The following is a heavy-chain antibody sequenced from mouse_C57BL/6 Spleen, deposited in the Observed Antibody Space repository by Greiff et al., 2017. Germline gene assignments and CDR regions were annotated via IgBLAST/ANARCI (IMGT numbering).Heavy chain of an antibody. V-gene: IGHV5-17*01. CDR2: ISSGSSTI. D-gene: IGHD3-2*02. CDR3: ASLDSSGSYYCDD. J-gene: IGHJ2*01. CDR1: GFTFSDYG. Sequence: EVKLVESGGGLVKPGGSLKLSCAASGFTFSDYGMHWVRQAPEKGLEWVAYISSGSSTIYYADTVKGRFTISRDNAQHTLVLQMTSLRSEDTAMYYCASLDSSGSYYCDDWGQGTTLTVSS.